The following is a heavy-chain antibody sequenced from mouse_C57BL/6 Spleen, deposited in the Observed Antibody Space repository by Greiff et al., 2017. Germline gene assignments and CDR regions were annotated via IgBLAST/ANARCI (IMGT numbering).Heavy chain of an antibody. CDR2: IRNKANGYTT. CDR3: ARPLYYGNYQYYFDY. CDR1: GFTFTDYY. V-gene: IGHV7-3*01. D-gene: IGHD2-1*01. Sequence: EVQLVESGGGLVQPGGSLSLSCAASGFTFTDYYMSWVRQPPGKALEWLGFIRNKANGYTTEYSASVKGRFTISRDNSQSILYLQMNALRAEDSATYYCARPLYYGNYQYYFDYWGQGTTLTVSS. J-gene: IGHJ2*01.